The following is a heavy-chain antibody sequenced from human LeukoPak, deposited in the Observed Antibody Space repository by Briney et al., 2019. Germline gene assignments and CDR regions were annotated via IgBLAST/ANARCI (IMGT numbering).Heavy chain of an antibody. CDR1: GFTVSSYA. CDR3: ARQKQSHGNFDC. D-gene: IGHD1-26*01. J-gene: IGHJ4*02. V-gene: IGHV3-13*01. Sequence: GRSLRLSCAASGFTVSSYAMHWVRQPIGKGLEWFSALGIAGDTFYPGSVKGRFTISRENAKNSLYLQMNSLRAEDTAMYYCARQKQSHGNFDCWGQGTLVTVSS. CDR2: LGIAGDT.